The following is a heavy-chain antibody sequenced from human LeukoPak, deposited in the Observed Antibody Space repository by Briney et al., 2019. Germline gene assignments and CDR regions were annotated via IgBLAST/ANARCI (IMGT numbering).Heavy chain of an antibody. CDR2: INPNSGGT. J-gene: IGHJ1*01. CDR1: GYNFRNYG. CDR3: ARASREYYYDSSGSLKQSPYFQH. Sequence: GASVKVSCKASGYNFRNYGFNWVRQAPGQGLEWMGWINPNSGGTNYAQKFQGRVTMTRDTSISTAYMELSRLRSDDTAVYYCARASREYYYDSSGSLKQSPYFQHWGQGTLVTVSS. V-gene: IGHV1-2*02. D-gene: IGHD3-22*01.